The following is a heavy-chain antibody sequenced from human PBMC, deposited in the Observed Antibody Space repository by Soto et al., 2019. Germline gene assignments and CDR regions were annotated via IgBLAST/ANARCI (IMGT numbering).Heavy chain of an antibody. CDR1: GGFFSGYY. Sequence: PSETLSLTCAVYGGFFSGYYCSWIRQPPGKGREWIGEIDHSGSTNYNPSLKSRVTISVDTSTNQFSLKLRSVTAADTAMYYCARGDVLRFLEWPLGDYNYYAMDVWGQGTTVTV. J-gene: IGHJ6*02. CDR3: ARGDVLRFLEWPLGDYNYYAMDV. D-gene: IGHD3-3*01. V-gene: IGHV4-34*01. CDR2: IDHSGST.